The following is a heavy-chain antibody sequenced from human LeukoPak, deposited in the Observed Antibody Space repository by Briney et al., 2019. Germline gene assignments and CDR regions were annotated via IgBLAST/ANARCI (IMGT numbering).Heavy chain of an antibody. J-gene: IGHJ4*02. CDR1: GGSFSGYY. D-gene: IGHD2-2*01. Sequence: SETLSLTCAVYGGSFSGYYWSWLPQPPGKGLEWIGEINHSGSTNYNPSLKSRVTISVDTSKNQFSLKLSSVTAADTAVYYCARPGAPDYCSSTSCSSLALYYWGQGTLVTVSS. CDR2: INHSGST. CDR3: ARPGAPDYCSSTSCSSLALYY. V-gene: IGHV4-34*01.